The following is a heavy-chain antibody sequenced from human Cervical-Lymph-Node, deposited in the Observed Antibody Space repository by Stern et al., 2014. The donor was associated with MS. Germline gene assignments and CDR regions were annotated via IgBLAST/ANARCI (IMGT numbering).Heavy chain of an antibody. CDR1: GFTFSTSW. V-gene: IGHV3-7*01. CDR2: IKQDGSEQ. Sequence: EVHLVESGGGLVQPGGSLRLSCAASGFTFSTSWMTWVRQAPGKGLEWVANIKQDGSEQFYVDSVKGRFTISRDNPNNSLYLQMNSLRAEDTAVYYCARGGLTGYWGQGTLVTVSS. J-gene: IGHJ4*02. D-gene: IGHD1-14*01. CDR3: ARGGLTGY.